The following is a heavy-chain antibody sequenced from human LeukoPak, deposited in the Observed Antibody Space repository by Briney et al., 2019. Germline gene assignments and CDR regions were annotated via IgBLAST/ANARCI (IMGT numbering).Heavy chain of an antibody. CDR3: ARDHGVMVTAMWGYYYGMDV. D-gene: IGHD2-21*02. J-gene: IGHJ6*02. Sequence: GGSRRLSCAASGVTFGGYWGSGVGRAPGKGRGGVADIKQEGSEKYYVDSVKGRFTISRDNAKNSLYLQMHSLRADDTAVYYCARDHGVMVTAMWGYYYGMDVWGQGTTVTVSS. CDR1: GVTFGGYW. CDR2: IKQEGSEK. V-gene: IGHV3-7*01.